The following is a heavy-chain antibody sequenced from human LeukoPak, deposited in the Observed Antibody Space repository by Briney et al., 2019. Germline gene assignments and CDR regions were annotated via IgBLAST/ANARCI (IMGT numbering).Heavy chain of an antibody. CDR2: IKQDGSEK. Sequence: GGSLRLSCAASGFTFSSYWMSWVRQAPGKGLEWVANIKQDGSEKYYVDSVEGRFTISRDNAKNSLYLQMNSLRAEDTAVYYCARDQAYYYGSGSYYSDYWGQGTLVTVSS. V-gene: IGHV3-7*01. D-gene: IGHD3-10*01. CDR3: ARDQAYYYGSGSYYSDY. J-gene: IGHJ4*02. CDR1: GFTFSSYW.